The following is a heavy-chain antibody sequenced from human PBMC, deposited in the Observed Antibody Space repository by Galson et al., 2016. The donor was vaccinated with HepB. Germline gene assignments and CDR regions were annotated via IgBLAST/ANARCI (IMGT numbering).Heavy chain of an antibody. D-gene: IGHD2-2*01. CDR1: GFTFSRYW. V-gene: IGHV3-7*03. J-gene: IGHJ6*04. CDR3: AGMPDD. Sequence: SLRLSCAASGFTFSRYWMSWVRQAPGKGLEWVANIKGDGSDKYYVDSVRGRFTISRGNDKNSLYLQMKSLRDEDTALYYCAGMPDDWGKGTMVTVSS. CDR2: IKGDGSDK.